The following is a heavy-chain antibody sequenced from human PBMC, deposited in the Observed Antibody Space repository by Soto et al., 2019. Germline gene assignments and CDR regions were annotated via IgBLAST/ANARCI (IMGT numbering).Heavy chain of an antibody. J-gene: IGHJ5*02. CDR1: GYTFTSYY. Sequence: ASVKVSCKASGYTFTSYYMHWVRQAPGQGLEWMGIINPSGGSTNYAQKLQGRVTMTTDTSTSTAYMELRSLRSDDTAVYYCAREYCSGGSCYGWFDPWGQGTLVTVSS. V-gene: IGHV1-46*01. CDR3: AREYCSGGSCYGWFDP. CDR2: INPSGGST. D-gene: IGHD2-15*01.